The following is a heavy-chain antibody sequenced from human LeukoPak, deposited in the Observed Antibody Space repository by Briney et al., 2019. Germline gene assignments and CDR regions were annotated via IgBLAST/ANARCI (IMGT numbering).Heavy chain of an antibody. Sequence: PGGSLRLSCAASGFTFSSYAMSWVRQAPGKGLEWVSAISGSGGSTYYADSVKGRFTISRDNSKNTLYLQTNSLRAEDTAVYYCARDGSGAFDIWGQGTMVTVSS. D-gene: IGHD1-14*01. CDR3: ARDGSGAFDI. CDR2: ISGSGGST. CDR1: GFTFSSYA. V-gene: IGHV3-23*01. J-gene: IGHJ3*02.